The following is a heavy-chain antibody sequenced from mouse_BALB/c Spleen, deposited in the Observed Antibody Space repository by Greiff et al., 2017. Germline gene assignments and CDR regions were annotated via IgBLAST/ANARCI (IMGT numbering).Heavy chain of an antibody. CDR3: ARGVRRSYFDY. CDR2: IDPANGNT. V-gene: IGHV14-3*02. Sequence: EVQLQQSGAELVKPGASVKLSCTASGFNIKDTYMHWVKQRPEQGLEWIGRIDPANGNTKYDPKFQGKATITADTSSNTAYLQLSSLTSEDTAVYYCARGVRRSYFDYWGQGTTLTVSS. J-gene: IGHJ2*01. D-gene: IGHD2-14*01. CDR1: GFNIKDTY.